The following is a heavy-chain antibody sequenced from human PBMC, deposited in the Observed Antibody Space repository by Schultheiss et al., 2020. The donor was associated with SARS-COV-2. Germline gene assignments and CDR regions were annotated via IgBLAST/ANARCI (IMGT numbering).Heavy chain of an antibody. CDR3: ARGDSTSFDRGWD. CDR2: IYYSGST. CDR1: GGSISNYY. D-gene: IGHD6-6*01. J-gene: IGHJ4*02. Sequence: SETLSLTCTVSGGSISNYYWTWIRQPPGKGLEWIGYIYYSGSTSYNPSLQSRVSISVDTSKNQFSLKLNSVTAADTAVYYCARGDSTSFDRGWDWGQGTLVTVSS. V-gene: IGHV4-59*01.